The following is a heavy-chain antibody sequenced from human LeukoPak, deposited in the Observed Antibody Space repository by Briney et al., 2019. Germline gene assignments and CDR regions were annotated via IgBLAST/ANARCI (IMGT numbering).Heavy chain of an antibody. CDR3: ARAPGFADDI. CDR2: MNPNSGNT. D-gene: IGHD5-12*01. V-gene: IGHV1-8*02. Sequence: GASVKVSCKASGGTFSSYAINWVRQATGQGLEWMGWMNPNSGNTGYAQKFQGRVTMTRNTSISTAYMELSSLRSEDTAVYYCARAPGFADDIWGQGTMVTVSS. J-gene: IGHJ3*02. CDR1: GGTFSSYA.